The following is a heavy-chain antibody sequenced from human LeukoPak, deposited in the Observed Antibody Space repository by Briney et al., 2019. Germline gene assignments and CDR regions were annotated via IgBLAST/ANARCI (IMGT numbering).Heavy chain of an antibody. CDR2: INPYSGGT. CDR1: GYTFTGYY. Sequence: ASVKVSCKASGYTFTGYYMHWVRQAPGQGLEWMGRINPYSGGTNYAQKFQGRVTMTRDTSISTVYMELNSLRSDDTAIYYCARVTGVTDSKSALGYWGQGTLVTVSS. CDR3: ARVTGVTDSKSALGY. D-gene: IGHD4-11*01. V-gene: IGHV1-2*06. J-gene: IGHJ4*02.